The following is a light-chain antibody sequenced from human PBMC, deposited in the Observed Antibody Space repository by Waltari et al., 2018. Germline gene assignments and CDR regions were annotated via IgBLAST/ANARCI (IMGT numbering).Light chain of an antibody. V-gene: IGKV1-9*01. CDR1: QDISSH. CDR3: QQYNSYWT. J-gene: IGKJ1*01. CDR2: GAS. Sequence: DIQLTQSPSFLSASVGDRVTITCRASQDISSHLAWYQKNPGKAPKLLVYGASTLGSGVPSGFSGGGSGTEFTLTISSLQPDDFATYYCQQYNSYWTFGQGTKVEIK.